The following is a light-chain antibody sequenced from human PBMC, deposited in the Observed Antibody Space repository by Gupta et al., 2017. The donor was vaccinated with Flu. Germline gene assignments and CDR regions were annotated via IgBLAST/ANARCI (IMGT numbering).Light chain of an antibody. CDR3: QTWDRTHWV. V-gene: IGLV3-1*01. CDR2: QDD. J-gene: IGLJ3*02. CDR1: SLEDKY. Sequence: SYELTQPPSVSLSPGQTASITCSGGSLEDKYVSWQQQKPGQSPVLVVYQDDNRPPGIPQRFTGSNSGNTAALTISETQAMDEDDYYCQTWDRTHWVFGGGTKLTVL.